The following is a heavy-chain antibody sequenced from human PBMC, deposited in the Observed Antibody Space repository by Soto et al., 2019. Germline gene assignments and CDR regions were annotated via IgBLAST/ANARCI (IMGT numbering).Heavy chain of an antibody. CDR1: GYTFTTYG. J-gene: IGHJ4*02. D-gene: IGHD6-13*01. CDR3: ARDWAAAGPLDY. CDR2: ISAYNGNT. V-gene: IGHV1-18*01. Sequence: ASVKVSCKASGYTFTTYGVSWVRQAPGQGLEWMGWISAYNGNTNYAQKLQGRVTMTTDTSTSTAYMELRSLRSDDTAVYYCARDWAAAGPLDYWGQGTLVTVSS.